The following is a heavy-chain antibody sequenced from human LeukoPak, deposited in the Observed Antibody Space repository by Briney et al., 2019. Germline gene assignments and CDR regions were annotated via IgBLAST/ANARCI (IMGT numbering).Heavy chain of an antibody. Sequence: PGGSLRLSCADSGFTFSMYWMSWVRQAPGKGLEWVANIKQDGSEKFYVGSVKGRFTISRDNAKNSLYLQMNSLRAEDTAVYYCARDPSYDILTGYKYAFDVWGQGTMVTVSS. J-gene: IGHJ3*01. V-gene: IGHV3-7*01. CDR3: ARDPSYDILTGYKYAFDV. CDR2: IKQDGSEK. D-gene: IGHD3-9*01. CDR1: GFTFSMYW.